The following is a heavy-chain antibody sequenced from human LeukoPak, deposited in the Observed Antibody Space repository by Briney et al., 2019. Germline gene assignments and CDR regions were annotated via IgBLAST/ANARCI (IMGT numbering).Heavy chain of an antibody. Sequence: PGGSLRPSCAASGFTFSTYAMTWVRQAPGKGLEWVSVISASGGRTYYADSVEGRFTISRDNSNNTLYLQMNSLRAEDTAVYYCAKHSGNYYFDYWGQGTLVTVSS. CDR1: GFTFSTYA. V-gene: IGHV3-23*01. CDR2: ISASGGRT. CDR3: AKHSGNYYFDY. J-gene: IGHJ4*02. D-gene: IGHD1-26*01.